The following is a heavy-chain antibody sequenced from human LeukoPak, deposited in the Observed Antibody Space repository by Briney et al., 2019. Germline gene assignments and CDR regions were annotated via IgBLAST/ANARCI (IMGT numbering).Heavy chain of an antibody. D-gene: IGHD6-13*01. CDR3: ARGGWHSSSWYFDY. J-gene: IGHJ4*02. Sequence: SETLSLTCAVYGGSFSGYYWSWIRQPPGKGLEWIGEITHGGSTNYNPSLKGRVTISLDTSKNQFSLELNSVTAADTAVYYCARGGWHSSSWYFDYWGQGTLVTVSS. CDR1: GGSFSGYY. V-gene: IGHV4-34*01. CDR2: ITHGGST.